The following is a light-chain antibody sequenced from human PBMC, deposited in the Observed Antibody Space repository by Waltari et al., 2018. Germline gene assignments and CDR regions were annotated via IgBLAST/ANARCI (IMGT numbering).Light chain of an antibody. CDR2: AAS. Sequence: EIVLTQSPGSLSSSPGERVTLSCRACQSVSRALAWYQQKPGQAPRLLIFAASNRATGIPDRFSGSGSETDFSLTISRLEPEGFAVYDCQHYVRLPATFGRGTKVEIK. V-gene: IGKV3-20*01. CDR3: QHYVRLPAT. CDR1: QSVSRA. J-gene: IGKJ1*01.